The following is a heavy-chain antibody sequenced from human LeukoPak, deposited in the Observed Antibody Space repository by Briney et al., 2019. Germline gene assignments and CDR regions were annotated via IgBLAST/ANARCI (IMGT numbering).Heavy chain of an antibody. CDR2: ISGSGGST. D-gene: IGHD6-13*01. CDR1: GFTFSSYA. Sequence: GGSLRLSCAASGFTFSSYAMSWVRQAPGKGLEWVSAISGSGGSTYYAGSVKGRFTISRDNSKNTLYLQMNSLRAEDTAVYYCAKDIGGSRKPSIAAAGPYYYYGMDVWGQGTTVTVSS. V-gene: IGHV3-23*01. J-gene: IGHJ6*02. CDR3: AKDIGGSRKPSIAAAGPYYYYGMDV.